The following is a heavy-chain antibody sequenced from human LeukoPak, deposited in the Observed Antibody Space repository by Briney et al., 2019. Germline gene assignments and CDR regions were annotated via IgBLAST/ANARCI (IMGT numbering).Heavy chain of an antibody. V-gene: IGHV4-59*01. J-gene: IGHJ4*02. CDR1: GGSISSYY. CDR3: ARDGPTGFDY. CDR2: IYYSGST. Sequence: TETLSLTCTVSGGSISSYYWSWIRQPPGKGLEWIGYIYYSGSTNCNPSLKSRVTISVDTSKNQFSLKLSSVTAADTAVYYCARDGPTGFDYWGQGTLVTVSS. D-gene: IGHD1-1*01.